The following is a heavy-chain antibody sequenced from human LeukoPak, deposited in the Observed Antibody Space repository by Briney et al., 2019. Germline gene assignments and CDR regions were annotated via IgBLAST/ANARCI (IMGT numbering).Heavy chain of an antibody. CDR1: GYTFTGYY. J-gene: IGHJ4*02. D-gene: IGHD5-18*01. CDR3: ARVGTVDTAMVTLLGDLYYFDY. CDR2: INPNSGGT. V-gene: IGHV1-2*02. Sequence: ASVKVSCKASGYTFTGYYMHWVRQAPGQGLEWMGWINPNSGGTNYAQKFQGRVTMTRDTSISTAYMELSRLRSDDTAVYYCARVGTVDTAMVTLLGDLYYFDYWGQGTLVTVSS.